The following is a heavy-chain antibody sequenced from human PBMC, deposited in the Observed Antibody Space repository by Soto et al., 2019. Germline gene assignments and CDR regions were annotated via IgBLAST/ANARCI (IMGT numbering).Heavy chain of an antibody. J-gene: IGHJ4*02. CDR1: GFSFSSFE. V-gene: IGHV3-48*03. D-gene: IGHD6-25*01. Sequence: VQLVESGGGLVQPGGSLRLSCATSGFSFSSFEMNWVRQAPGKGLEWVSYLSSSGTTVYYADSVKGRFTISRDIAKKSLYLQMNSLTAEDTAVYYCARDGYYFDYWGQGTLVTVSS. CDR3: ARDGYYFDY. CDR2: LSSSGTTV.